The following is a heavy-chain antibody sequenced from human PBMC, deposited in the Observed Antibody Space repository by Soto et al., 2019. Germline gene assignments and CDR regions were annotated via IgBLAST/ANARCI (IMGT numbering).Heavy chain of an antibody. J-gene: IGHJ5*02. CDR1: GYIFTAYS. Sequence: ASVKVSCKTSGYIFTAYSMHWVRQAPGQGLEWMGWINAGTGDTKYSQKFLGRITITRDTAASTAYLDLSSLRSEDTAIYFCARDPHEFWPRSCFDPWGQGPPVTLSS. CDR3: ARDPHEFWPRSCFDP. CDR2: INAGTGDT. D-gene: IGHD3-3*01. V-gene: IGHV1-3*01.